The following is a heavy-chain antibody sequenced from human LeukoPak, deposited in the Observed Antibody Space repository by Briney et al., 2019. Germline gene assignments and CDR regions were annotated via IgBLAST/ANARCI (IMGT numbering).Heavy chain of an antibody. Sequence: ASVKVSCKASGYTFTSHYMHWVRQAPGQGLEWMGIINPSGGSTSYAQKFQGRVTMTRDTSTSTVYMELSSLRSEDTAVYYCARATDYYDSSGPRGAFDIWGQGTMVTVSS. V-gene: IGHV1-46*01. J-gene: IGHJ3*02. D-gene: IGHD3-22*01. CDR1: GYTFTSHY. CDR2: INPSGGST. CDR3: ARATDYYDSSGPRGAFDI.